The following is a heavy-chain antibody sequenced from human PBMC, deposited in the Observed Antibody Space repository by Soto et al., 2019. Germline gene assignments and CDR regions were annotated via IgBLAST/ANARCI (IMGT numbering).Heavy chain of an antibody. D-gene: IGHD3-22*01. V-gene: IGHV4-39*01. CDR1: GGSISSSSYY. Sequence: SETLSLTCSVSGGSISSSSYYWAWIRQSPGKGLEWIGTIFYSGGTFYTPSLKSRVTMSVDTSNNQFSLKLSSVTAADTAVYYCARQASGYYYGWFDPWGQGTLVTVSS. CDR2: IFYSGGT. J-gene: IGHJ5*02. CDR3: ARQASGYYYGWFDP.